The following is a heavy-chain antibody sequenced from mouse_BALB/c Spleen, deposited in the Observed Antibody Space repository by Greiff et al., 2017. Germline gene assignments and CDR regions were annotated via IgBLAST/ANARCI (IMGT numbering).Heavy chain of an antibody. CDR1: GFTFSSYG. CDR2: ISSGGSYT. J-gene: IGHJ4*01. V-gene: IGHV5-6*01. CDR3: ARPEIYGNYGAMDY. Sequence: EVKVVESGGDLVKPGGSLKLSCAASGFTFSSYGMSWVRQTPDKRLEWVATISSGGSYTYYPDSVKGRFTISRDNAKNTLYLQMSSLKSEDTAMYYCARPEIYGNYGAMDYWGQGTSVTVSS. D-gene: IGHD2-1*01.